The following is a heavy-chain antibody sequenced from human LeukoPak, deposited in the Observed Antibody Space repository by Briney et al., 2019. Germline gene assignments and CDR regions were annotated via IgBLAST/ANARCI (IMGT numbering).Heavy chain of an antibody. CDR1: GYTFTSYG. V-gene: IGHV1-18*01. J-gene: IGHJ5*02. CDR3: ARVMYYYGSGSYPPNWFDP. CDR2: ISAYNGNT. D-gene: IGHD3-10*01. Sequence: ASVKVSCKSSGYTFTSYGIIWVRQAPGQGLEWMGWISAYNGNTNYAQKLQGRVTMTTDTSTSTAYMELRSLRSDDTAVYYCARVMYYYGSGSYPPNWFDPWGQGTLVTVSS.